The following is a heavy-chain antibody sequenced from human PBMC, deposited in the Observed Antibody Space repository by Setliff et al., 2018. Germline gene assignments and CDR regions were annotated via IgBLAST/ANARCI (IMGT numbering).Heavy chain of an antibody. J-gene: IGHJ6*02. CDR2: ISGYNGNT. V-gene: IGHV1-18*01. Sequence: GASVKISSKASAFTFTSYGFSCMRHAPGQGLEWMGWISGYNGNTNYAQKVQGRVTMTTDTSTGTISMELRSLRTEDTAVYDCSRYGLYYEAVYGGGDYYYYGMDVWGQGTTVTVSS. CDR1: AFTFTSYG. CDR3: SRYGLYYEAVYGGGDYYYYGMDV. D-gene: IGHD3-16*01.